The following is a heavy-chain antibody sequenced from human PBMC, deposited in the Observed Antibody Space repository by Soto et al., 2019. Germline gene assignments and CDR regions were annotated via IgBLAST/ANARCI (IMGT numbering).Heavy chain of an antibody. D-gene: IGHD3-9*01. CDR2: ISYDGSNE. Sequence: QAQLVESGGGVVQPGRSLSLSCAASGFSFRTFGMHWVRQAPGKGLEWVAVISYDGSNEFYADSVKGRFTISRDNSKNTVYLQMNSLRADDTAVYYCAKDRLGLRYFDWSLCCVWGQRTMVTVSS. CDR3: AKDRLGLRYFDWSLCCV. CDR1: GFSFRTFG. V-gene: IGHV3-30*18. J-gene: IGHJ3*01.